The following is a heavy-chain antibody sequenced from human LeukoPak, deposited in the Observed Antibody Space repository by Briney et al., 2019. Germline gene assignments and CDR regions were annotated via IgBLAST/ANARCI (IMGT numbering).Heavy chain of an antibody. J-gene: IGHJ4*02. CDR3: AGITMIVVVITTFDY. D-gene: IGHD3-22*01. Sequence: PGGSLRLSCAASGFTFSSYAMSWVRQAPGKGLGWVSAISGSGGSTYYADSVKGRFTISRDNSKNTLYLQMNSLRAEDTAVYYCAGITMIVVVITTFDYWGQGTLVTVSS. CDR2: ISGSGGST. CDR1: GFTFSSYA. V-gene: IGHV3-23*01.